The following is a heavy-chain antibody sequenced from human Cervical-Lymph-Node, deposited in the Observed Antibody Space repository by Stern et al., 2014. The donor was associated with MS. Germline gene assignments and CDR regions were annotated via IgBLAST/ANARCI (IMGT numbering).Heavy chain of an antibody. CDR1: GGSISSSPYY. Sequence: QVQLQESGPGLVKPSETLSLTCTVSGGSISSSPYYWAWIRQPPGKGLEWIGGIHYTGSTFYNPPLRSPLPISEDPSETQFPLTLPSVTAADTAVYYCARHFIAAADHVDCWGQGTLVIVSS. CDR3: ARHFIAAADHVDC. V-gene: IGHV4-39*01. J-gene: IGHJ4*02. CDR2: IHYTGST. D-gene: IGHD6-13*01.